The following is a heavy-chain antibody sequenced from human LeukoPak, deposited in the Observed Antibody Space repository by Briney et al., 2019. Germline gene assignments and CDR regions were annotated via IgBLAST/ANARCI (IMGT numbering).Heavy chain of an antibody. J-gene: IGHJ4*02. V-gene: IGHV3-23*01. CDR1: GFTFSSYA. D-gene: IGHD2-8*02. Sequence: GGSLRLSCAASGFTFSSYAMSWVRQTPGKGLEWVSGISGSGGSTYYADSVKGRFTISRHNSKNTLYLQMNSLRAEDTAVYYCAREVLGPLDYWGQGTRVTVSS. CDR3: AREVLGPLDY. CDR2: ISGSGGST.